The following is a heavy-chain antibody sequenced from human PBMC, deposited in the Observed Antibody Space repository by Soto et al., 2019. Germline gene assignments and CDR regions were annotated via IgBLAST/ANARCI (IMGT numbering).Heavy chain of an antibody. V-gene: IGHV3-23*01. CDR3: AKGGCSGGSCYSLDY. CDR1: GFTFSTYA. Sequence: EVLLLQSGGGLVQPGGSLRLSCATSGFTFSTYAMSWVRQAPGRGLEWVSTISGGGGSAYYADSVKGRFTISRDNSKNTLYVQMKSLRAEDTAVYYCAKGGCSGGSCYSLDYWGQGTLVTVSS. J-gene: IGHJ4*02. CDR2: ISGGGGSA. D-gene: IGHD2-15*01.